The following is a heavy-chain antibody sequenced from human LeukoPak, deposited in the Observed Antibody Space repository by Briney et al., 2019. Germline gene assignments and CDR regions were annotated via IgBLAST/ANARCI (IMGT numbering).Heavy chain of an antibody. V-gene: IGHV4-59*11. CDR1: GDSISMRY. D-gene: IGHD5-24*01. CDR2: IDHTGST. CDR3: ARLYLPATRFDY. Sequence: SETLSLICSVSGDSISMRYWSWIRRPPGKGREWIGYIDHTGSTNYNPSLNSRVTISRDTSKNHFSLELSSVTAADTAVYYCARLYLPATRFDYWGQGTLVTVSS. J-gene: IGHJ4*02.